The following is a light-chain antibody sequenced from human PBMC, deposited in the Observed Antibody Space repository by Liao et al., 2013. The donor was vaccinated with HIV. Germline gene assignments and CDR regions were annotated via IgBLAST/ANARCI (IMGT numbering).Light chain of an antibody. Sequence: SYELTQPPSVSVFPGQTASITCSGEKLGDKYACWYQQRPGQSPVLIIYQDRKRPSGIPERFSGSNSGNTATLTISGTQAMDEADYYCQAWDSSIYVFGTGTKVTVL. J-gene: IGLJ1*01. CDR1: KLGDKY. CDR3: QAWDSSIYV. V-gene: IGLV3-1*01. CDR2: QDR.